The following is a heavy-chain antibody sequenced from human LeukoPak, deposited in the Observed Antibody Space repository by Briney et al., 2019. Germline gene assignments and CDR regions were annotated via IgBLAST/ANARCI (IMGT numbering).Heavy chain of an antibody. CDR2: IYYSGST. V-gene: IGHV4-59*01. J-gene: IGHJ4*02. Sequence: TLVNPWIGTGGSTKKYRSRWMRQPSGKGLEWIGYIYYSGSTNYNPSLKSRVTMSVDTSKNQFSLKLSSVTTADTAVYYCVRGDGYSYSFDYWGERTLLTVSS. CDR1: GGSTKKYR. D-gene: IGHD5-24*01. CDR3: VRGDGYSYSFDY.